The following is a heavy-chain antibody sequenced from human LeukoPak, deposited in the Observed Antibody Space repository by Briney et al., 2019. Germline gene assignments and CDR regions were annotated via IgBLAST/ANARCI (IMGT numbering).Heavy chain of an antibody. Sequence: PGGSLRLSCAASGFTFSSYGMHWVRQAPGKGLEWVAVIWYDGSNKYYADSVKGRFTISRDNSKNTLYLQMNSLRAEDTAVYYCVPEAVARFEDWGQGTLVTVSS. V-gene: IGHV3-33*01. J-gene: IGHJ4*02. CDR3: VPEAVARFED. D-gene: IGHD6-19*01. CDR1: GFTFSSYG. CDR2: IWYDGSNK.